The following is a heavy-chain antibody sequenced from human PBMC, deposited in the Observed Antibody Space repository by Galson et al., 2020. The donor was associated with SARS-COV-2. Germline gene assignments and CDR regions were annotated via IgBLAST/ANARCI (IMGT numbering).Heavy chain of an antibody. J-gene: IGHJ6*02. D-gene: IGHD6-6*01. CDR2: ISSSSSYT. V-gene: IGHV3-11*06. CDR1: GFTFSDYY. CDR3: ARDPAYSSSSLFSYGMDV. Sequence: GGSLRLSCAASGFTFSDYYMSWIRQAPGKGLEWVSYISSSSSYTNYADSVKGRFTISRDNAKNSLYLQMNSLRAEDTAVYYCARDPAYSSSSLFSYGMDVWGQGTTVTVSS.